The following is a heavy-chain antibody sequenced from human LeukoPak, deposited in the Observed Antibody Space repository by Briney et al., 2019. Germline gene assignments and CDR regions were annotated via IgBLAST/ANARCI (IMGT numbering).Heavy chain of an antibody. CDR3: ARGPIVLPGDYYYYYYMDV. Sequence: ASVKVSCKASGYTFTSYDINWVRQATGQGLEWMGWMNPNSGNTGYAQKFQGRVTITRNTSISTAYMELSSLRSEDTAVYYCARGPIVLPGDYYYYYYMDVWGKGTTVTVSS. J-gene: IGHJ6*03. CDR1: GYTFTSYD. V-gene: IGHV1-8*03. CDR2: MNPNSGNT. D-gene: IGHD2-15*01.